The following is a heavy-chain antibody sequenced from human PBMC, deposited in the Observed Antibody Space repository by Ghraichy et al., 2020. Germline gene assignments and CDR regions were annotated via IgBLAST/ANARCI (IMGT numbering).Heavy chain of an antibody. CDR3: ARCGIVPGAIRDALDI. J-gene: IGHJ3*02. Sequence: ASVKVSCKTSGYTFTGYFIHWVRQAPGQGLEWMGWINSKSGATKYAQKFQGRLTLSRDTSTSTAYMELSWLRSDETAMFYCARCGIVPGAIRDALDIWGQGTTVTVSS. CDR1: GYTFTGYF. D-gene: IGHD2-2*02. V-gene: IGHV1-2*02. CDR2: INSKSGAT.